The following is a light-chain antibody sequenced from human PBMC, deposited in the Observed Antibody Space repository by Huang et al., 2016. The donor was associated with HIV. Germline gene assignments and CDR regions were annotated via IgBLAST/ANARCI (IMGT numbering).Light chain of an antibody. CDR2: GAS. CDR1: ESVSIN. J-gene: IGKJ2*01. V-gene: IGKV3-15*01. CDR3: QQYSNWPYT. Sequence: EIVMTQSPDTLSVSPGARATLSCRASESVSINLAWYQKRPGQAPRLLIHGASNRGAGIPARVSGSGSGAEFTLTISSLQSEDFALYYFQQYSNWPYTFGQGTKLEIK.